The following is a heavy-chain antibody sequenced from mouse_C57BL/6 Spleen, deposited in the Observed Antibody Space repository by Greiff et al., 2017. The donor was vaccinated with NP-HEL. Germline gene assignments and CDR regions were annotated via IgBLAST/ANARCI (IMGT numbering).Heavy chain of an antibody. CDR3: ARYDGYSFAY. Sequence: QVQLQQSGAELVMPGASVKLSCKASGYTFTSYWMHWVKQRPGQGLEWIGEIDPSDSYTNYNQKFKGKSTLTVDKSSSTAYMQLSSLTSEDSAVYYCARYDGYSFAYWGQGTLVTVSA. CDR2: IDPSDSYT. V-gene: IGHV1-69*01. CDR1: GYTFTSYW. D-gene: IGHD2-3*01. J-gene: IGHJ3*01.